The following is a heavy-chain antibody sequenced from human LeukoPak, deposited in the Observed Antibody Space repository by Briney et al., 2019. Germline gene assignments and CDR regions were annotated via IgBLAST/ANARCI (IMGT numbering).Heavy chain of an antibody. CDR2: IYYSGST. CDR3: ARDRDGDYLFDY. CDR1: GGSISSYY. J-gene: IGHJ4*02. V-gene: IGHV4-59*01. D-gene: IGHD4-17*01. Sequence: SETLSLTCTVSGGSISSYYWSWIRQPPGKGLEWIGYIYYSGSTNYSPSLKSRVTISVDTSKNQFSLKLSSVTAADTAVYYCARDRDGDYLFDYWGQGTLVTVSS.